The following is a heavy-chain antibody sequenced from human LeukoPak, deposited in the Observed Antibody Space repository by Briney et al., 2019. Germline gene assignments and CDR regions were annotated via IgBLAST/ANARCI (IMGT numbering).Heavy chain of an antibody. CDR1: GGTFSSYA. D-gene: IGHD2-15*01. CDR3: ARGGYCSGGSCYRIDY. V-gene: IGHV1-69*01. Sequence: ASVKVSCKASGGTFSSYAISWVRQAPGQGFEWMGGIIPIFGTANYAQKFQGRVTITADESTSTAYMELSSLRSEDTAVYYCARGGYCSGGSCYRIDYWGQGTLVTVSS. J-gene: IGHJ4*02. CDR2: IIPIFGTA.